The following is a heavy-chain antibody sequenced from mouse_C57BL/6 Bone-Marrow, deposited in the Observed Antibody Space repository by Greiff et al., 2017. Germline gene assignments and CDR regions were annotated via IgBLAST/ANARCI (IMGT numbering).Heavy chain of an antibody. D-gene: IGHD1-1*01. CDR3: AREGNYYGSPYAMDY. V-gene: IGHV1-39*01. J-gene: IGHJ4*01. CDR1: GYSFTDYN. CDR2: INPNYGTT. Sequence: ESGPELVKPGASVKISCKASGYSFTDYNMNWVKQSNGKSLEWIGVINPNYGTTSYNQKFKGKATLTVDQSSSTAYMQLNSLTSEDSAVYYCAREGNYYGSPYAMDYWGQGTSVTVSS.